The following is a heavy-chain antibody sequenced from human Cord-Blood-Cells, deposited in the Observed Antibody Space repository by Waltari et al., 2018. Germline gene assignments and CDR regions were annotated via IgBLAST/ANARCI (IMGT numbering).Heavy chain of an antibody. Sequence: QAQLVQSVAELKTPGAPVKGSCKASGNTSTSYAMHWVLPASGQRVEWMGWINAGNGNTKYSQKVEGRVTITRDTAASTAYMELSSLRSEDTAVYYCARVGGSRGADAFDIWGQGTMVTVSS. D-gene: IGHD3-16*01. J-gene: IGHJ3*02. CDR1: GNTSTSYA. CDR2: INAGNGNT. V-gene: IGHV1-3*01. CDR3: ARVGGSRGADAFDI.